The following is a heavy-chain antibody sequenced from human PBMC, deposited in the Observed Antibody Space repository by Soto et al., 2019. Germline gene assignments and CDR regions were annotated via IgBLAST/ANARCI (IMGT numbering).Heavy chain of an antibody. Sequence: WETLSLTCTVSGGSISSYYWSWIRQPPGKGLEWIGYIYYSGSTNYNPSLKSRVTISVDTSKNQFSLKLSSVTAADTAVYYCARGTLLLLFDYWGQGTLVTVSS. V-gene: IGHV4-59*01. CDR2: IYYSGST. CDR3: ARGTLLLLFDY. D-gene: IGHD2-15*01. CDR1: GGSISSYY. J-gene: IGHJ4*02.